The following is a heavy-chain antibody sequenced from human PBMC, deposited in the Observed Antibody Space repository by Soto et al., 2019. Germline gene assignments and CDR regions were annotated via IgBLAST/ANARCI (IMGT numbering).Heavy chain of an antibody. J-gene: IGHJ6*02. CDR1: GFTFSNAW. Sequence: RRLSCAASGFTFSNAWMSWVRQAPGKGLEWVGRIKSKTDGGTTDYAAPVKGRFTISRDDSKNTLYLQMNSLKTEDTAVYYCTTKEYSSPAGYGMDVWGQGTTVTVSS. V-gene: IGHV3-15*01. CDR3: TTKEYSSPAGYGMDV. D-gene: IGHD6-6*01. CDR2: IKSKTDGGTT.